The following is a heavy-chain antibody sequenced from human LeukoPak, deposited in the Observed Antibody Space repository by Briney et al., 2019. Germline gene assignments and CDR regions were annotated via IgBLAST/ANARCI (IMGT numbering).Heavy chain of an antibody. Sequence: SETLSLTCSVSGGSISIYYWIWIRQPPGKGPEWIGYSDKSGSTNYNPSLKSRVTISVDTSTNQFSLRLSSVTAADTAVYYCAADRNNRSWYYYWGQGILVTVSS. V-gene: IGHV4-59*08. CDR3: AADRNNRSWYYY. J-gene: IGHJ4*02. CDR2: SDKSGST. CDR1: GGSISIYY. D-gene: IGHD2/OR15-2a*01.